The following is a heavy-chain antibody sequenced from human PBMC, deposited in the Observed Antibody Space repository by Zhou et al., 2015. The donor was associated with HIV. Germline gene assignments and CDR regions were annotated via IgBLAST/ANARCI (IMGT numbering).Heavy chain of an antibody. CDR1: GGIFSNYL. J-gene: IGHJ2*01. D-gene: IGHD7-27*01. Sequence: QVQLVQSGAEVQKPGSSVKVSCKASGGIFSNYLISWVRQAPGQGLEWMGGIIPIIGRANYAQDRVTITADKSTSTAYMELSSLRSEDTAVYYCAREGWGSWYFDLWGRGTLVSVSS. V-gene: IGHV1-69*06. CDR3: AREGWGSWYFDL. CDR2: IIPIIGRA.